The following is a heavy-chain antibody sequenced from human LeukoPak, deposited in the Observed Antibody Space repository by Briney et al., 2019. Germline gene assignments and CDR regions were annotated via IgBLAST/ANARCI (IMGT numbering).Heavy chain of an antibody. CDR3: ARGTLYRGWSYYLDF. J-gene: IGHJ4*02. Sequence: SETLSLTCSASGDSISLSFYYWGWIRQPPGKALEWIGSVYYSGTTSYNPSLKSRVTISVDMSKNHFSLRLRSVTAADTAMYYCARGTLYRGWSYYLDFWGRGSQVTVSS. V-gene: IGHV4-39*07. CDR2: VYYSGTT. CDR1: GDSISLSFYY. D-gene: IGHD6-19*01.